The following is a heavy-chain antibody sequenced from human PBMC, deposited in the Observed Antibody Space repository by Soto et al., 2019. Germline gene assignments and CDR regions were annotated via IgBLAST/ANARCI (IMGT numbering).Heavy chain of an antibody. CDR3: ARQPYCSSTSCYPFSNWFDP. CDR1: GGSISNSSYY. D-gene: IGHD2-2*01. Sequence: QLQLQESGPGLVKPSETLSLTCTVSGGSISNSSYYWGWIRQPPGKGLEWIGSIYYSGSTYYNPSLKSRVTISVDTSKNQFSLKLSSVTAADTAVHYCARQPYCSSTSCYPFSNWFDPWGQGTLVTVSS. V-gene: IGHV4-39*01. J-gene: IGHJ5*02. CDR2: IYYSGST.